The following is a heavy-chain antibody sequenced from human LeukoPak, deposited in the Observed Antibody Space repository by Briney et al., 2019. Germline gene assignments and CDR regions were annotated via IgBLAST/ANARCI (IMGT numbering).Heavy chain of an antibody. V-gene: IGHV3-23*01. Sequence: GGSLRLSCAASGFTFSSSAMSWVRQAPGKGLEWVSAISNNGGYTYYADSVQGRFTISRDNSKSTLCLQMYSLRAEDTAVYYCAKQLGYCSDGSCYFPYWGQGTLVTVSS. CDR2: ISNNGGYT. CDR1: GFTFSSSA. J-gene: IGHJ4*02. D-gene: IGHD2-15*01. CDR3: AKQLGYCSDGSCYFPY.